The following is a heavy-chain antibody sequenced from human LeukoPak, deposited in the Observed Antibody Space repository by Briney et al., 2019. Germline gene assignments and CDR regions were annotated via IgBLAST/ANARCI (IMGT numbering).Heavy chain of an antibody. V-gene: IGHV4-4*02. CDR3: ARNEGIGVFDI. CDR2: FHHTGYT. D-gene: IGHD6-13*01. Sequence: SETLSLTCAVSGGSVSSTNFWSWVRPTPGKGLECIAEFHHTGYTNYNPSLKSRVTISLDTSKNQISLNLSSVTAADTAVYYCARNEGIGVFDIWGQGTTVIVSS. J-gene: IGHJ3*02. CDR1: GGSVSSTNF.